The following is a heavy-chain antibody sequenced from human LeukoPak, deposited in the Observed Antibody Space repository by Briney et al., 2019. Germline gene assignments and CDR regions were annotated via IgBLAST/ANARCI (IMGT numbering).Heavy chain of an antibody. Sequence: SETLSLTCNVSGGSISGSSYYWGWIRQPPGKGLESIGSIYYSGSTYYDPSLKSRVTISVDTSKNQFSLKLSSVTAADTAVYYCARHGSSSLYYGMDVWGQGTTVAVSS. J-gene: IGHJ6*02. CDR1: GGSISGSSYY. CDR3: ARHGSSSLYYGMDV. V-gene: IGHV4-39*01. CDR2: IYYSGST. D-gene: IGHD6-6*01.